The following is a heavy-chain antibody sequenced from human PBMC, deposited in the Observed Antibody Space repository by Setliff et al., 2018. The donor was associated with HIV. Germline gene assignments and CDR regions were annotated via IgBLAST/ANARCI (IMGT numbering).Heavy chain of an antibody. Sequence: PSETLSLTCTVSGSSVTNNYWSWIRQAPGKGLEWLGYVHSSGSTNYNPSLKSRVTIFVDTSKNQFSLKLSSVTAADTAVYSCARLRVKQLVPEALDIWGQGTMVTVSS. CDR3: ARLRVKQLVPEALDI. D-gene: IGHD6-6*01. CDR1: GSSVTNNY. CDR2: VHSSGST. V-gene: IGHV4-4*08. J-gene: IGHJ3*02.